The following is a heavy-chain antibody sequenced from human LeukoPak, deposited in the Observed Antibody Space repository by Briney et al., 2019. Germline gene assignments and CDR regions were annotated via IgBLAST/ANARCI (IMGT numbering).Heavy chain of an antibody. D-gene: IGHD2-2*01. Sequence: PSETLSLTCSVSGGSMSSYYWSWIRQPAGKGLEWIGRIYTSGSSHYNPSLKSRVTMSVDTSKKQFSLNLNSVTAADTAVYYCAIYDQLLAFDNWGQGTLVTVSS. CDR2: IYTSGSS. J-gene: IGHJ4*02. CDR3: AIYDQLLAFDN. CDR1: GGSMSSYY. V-gene: IGHV4-4*07.